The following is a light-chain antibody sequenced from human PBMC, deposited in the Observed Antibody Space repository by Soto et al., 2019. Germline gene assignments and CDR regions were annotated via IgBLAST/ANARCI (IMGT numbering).Light chain of an antibody. V-gene: IGKV1-5*01. Sequence: DIQMTQSPSTLSASVGDRVTITCRASQSISTWLAWYQQIPGKAPKLLIYDASTLESGVPSRFSGGGSGTEFTLTISSLQPDDYATYFCQQYNSYSYTFGQGTKLEIK. CDR3: QQYNSYSYT. J-gene: IGKJ2*01. CDR2: DAS. CDR1: QSISTW.